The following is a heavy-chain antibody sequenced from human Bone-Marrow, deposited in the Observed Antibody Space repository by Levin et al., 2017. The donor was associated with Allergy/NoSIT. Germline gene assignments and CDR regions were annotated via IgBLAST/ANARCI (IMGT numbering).Heavy chain of an antibody. CDR3: ARGWFGELLSH. Sequence: LSLPCAASGFTVSSNYMSWVRQAPGKGPEWVSVIYSGGSTYYADSVKGRFTISRDNSKNTLYRQMNSLRAEDTTVYYCARGWFGELLSHWGQGTLVTVSS. V-gene: IGHV3-53*01. D-gene: IGHD3-10*01. CDR2: IYSGGST. CDR1: GFTVSSNY. J-gene: IGHJ4*02.